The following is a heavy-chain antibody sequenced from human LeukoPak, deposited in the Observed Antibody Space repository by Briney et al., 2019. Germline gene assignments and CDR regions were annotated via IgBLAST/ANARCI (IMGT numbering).Heavy chain of an antibody. CDR2: ISWNSGSI. CDR1: GFTFDDYA. CDR3: AKDIGGSYGALDY. D-gene: IGHD4/OR15-4a*01. V-gene: IGHV3-9*01. Sequence: PGGSLRLSCAASGFTFDDYAMHWVRQAPGKGLEWVSGISWNSGSIGYVDSVKGRFTISRDSAKNSLYLQMNSLRAEDTALYYCAKDIGGSYGALDYWGQGTLVTVSS. J-gene: IGHJ4*02.